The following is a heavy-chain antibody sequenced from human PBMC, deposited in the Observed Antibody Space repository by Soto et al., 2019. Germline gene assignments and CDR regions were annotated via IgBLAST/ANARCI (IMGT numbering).Heavy chain of an antibody. CDR2: VIPIFGTA. Sequence: SVKVSCKASGGTFSSYAISWVRQAPGQGLEWMGGVIPIFGTANYAQKFQGRVTITADESTSTAYMELSSLRSEDTAVYYCARDGYCSSTSCRKGLFDPWGQGTLVTVSS. CDR3: ARDGYCSSTSCRKGLFDP. V-gene: IGHV1-69*13. CDR1: GGTFSSYA. D-gene: IGHD2-2*03. J-gene: IGHJ5*02.